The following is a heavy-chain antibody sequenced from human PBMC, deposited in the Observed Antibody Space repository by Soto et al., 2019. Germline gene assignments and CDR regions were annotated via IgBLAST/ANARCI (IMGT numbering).Heavy chain of an antibody. J-gene: IGHJ5*02. CDR3: ARASGSSYWFDT. V-gene: IGHV1-18*01. CDR2: ISAYNGST. D-gene: IGHD1-26*01. CDR1: RYTFTSYG. Sequence: ASVKVSCKASRYTFTSYGISLLRHPPGQGLEWMGWISAYNGSTNYAQKLQGRVTMTTDTSTSTAYMELRSLRSDDTAVYYCARASGSSYWFDTWGQGTLVTVSS.